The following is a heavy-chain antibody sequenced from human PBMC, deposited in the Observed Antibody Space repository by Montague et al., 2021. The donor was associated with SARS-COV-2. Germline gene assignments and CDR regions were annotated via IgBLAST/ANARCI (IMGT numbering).Heavy chain of an antibody. V-gene: IGHV4-39*01. Sequence: SETLSLTCTVSGGSISSSSYYWGRIRQPPGKGLEWIGSINYSGSTYYNPSLKSRVTISVDTSKNQFSLKLSSVTAADTAVYYCARHELAGIASFGVVTPRGGFDFWGQGTMVTVSS. CDR3: ARHELAGIASFGVVTPRGGFDF. J-gene: IGHJ3*01. CDR1: GGSISSSSYY. D-gene: IGHD3-3*01. CDR2: INYSGST.